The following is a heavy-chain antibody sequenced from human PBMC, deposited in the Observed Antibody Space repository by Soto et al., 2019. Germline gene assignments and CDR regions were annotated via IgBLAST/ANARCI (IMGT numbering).Heavy chain of an antibody. CDR2: TYYRSNWYS. CDR1: GDSVSSNTAA. Sequence: SQTLSLTCAISGDSVSSNTAAWTWIRQSPSRGLEWLGRTYYRSNWYSDYAVSVKSRITISPDTYENQFSLQLKSVTPEDTAVYYCTSVYCANGVCPRFEYGGQGIGVTV. V-gene: IGHV6-1*01. J-gene: IGHJ4*02. CDR3: TSVYCANGVCPRFEY. D-gene: IGHD2-8*01.